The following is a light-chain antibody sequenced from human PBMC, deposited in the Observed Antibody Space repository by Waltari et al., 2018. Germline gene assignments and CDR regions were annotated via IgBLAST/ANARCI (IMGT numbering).Light chain of an antibody. V-gene: IGKV1-5*03. CDR1: ESVNRN. Sequence: IQVTQSPSTLSASVGDRVNITCRTSESVNRNLAWYQQKPGRAPNLLIYKASTLETWAPSKFSGSGSGTEFSLTITNLQRDYFATYFCQHYDSYQYAFGPGTKLEIK. J-gene: IGKJ2*01. CDR3: QHYDSYQYA. CDR2: KAS.